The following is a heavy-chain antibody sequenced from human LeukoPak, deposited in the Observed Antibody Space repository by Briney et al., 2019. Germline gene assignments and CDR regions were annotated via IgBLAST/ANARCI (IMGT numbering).Heavy chain of an antibody. V-gene: IGHV3-30*02. CDR1: GFTFSTYG. CDR3: AKDMGYQHNQYYFDY. Sequence: GGSLRLSCAASGFTFSTYGMHWVRQAPGKGLEWVAFIRYDGSNKYYADSVKGRFTISRDTSNNTLSLQMNSLRAEDTAVYYCAKDMGYQHNQYYFDYWGQGTLVTVSS. CDR2: IRYDGSNK. D-gene: IGHD2-2*01. J-gene: IGHJ4*02.